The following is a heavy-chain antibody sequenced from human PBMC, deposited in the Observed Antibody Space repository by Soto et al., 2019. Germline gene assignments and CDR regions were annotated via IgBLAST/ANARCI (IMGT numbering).Heavy chain of an antibody. D-gene: IGHD2-8*02. CDR1: GFTFDDYA. V-gene: IGHV3-9*01. CDR2: ISWKSASI. CDR3: AKSTGGTANGMDV. Sequence: EVQLVESGGGLVQPGRSLRLSCVASGFTFDDYAMFWVRQAPGKGLEWVSGISWKSASIGYADSVKGRFTISRDNDKNSLYLQMNSLRAEDTALYYCAKSTGGTANGMDVWGQGTTVTVSS. J-gene: IGHJ6*02.